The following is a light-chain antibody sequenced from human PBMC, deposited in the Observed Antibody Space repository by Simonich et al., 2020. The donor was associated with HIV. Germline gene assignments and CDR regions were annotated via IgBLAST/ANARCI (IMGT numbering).Light chain of an antibody. V-gene: IGKV1-39*01. CDR3: QQYYSTLMYT. CDR2: AAS. J-gene: IGKJ2*01. CDR1: QSITSY. Sequence: DIQMTQSPSSLSASVGDRVTITCRASQSITSYLNWYQQKPGKAPKLLIYAASSLQSGVPSRFSGSGSGTEFTLTISSLQPEDFATYYCQQYYSTLMYTFGQGTKLEIK.